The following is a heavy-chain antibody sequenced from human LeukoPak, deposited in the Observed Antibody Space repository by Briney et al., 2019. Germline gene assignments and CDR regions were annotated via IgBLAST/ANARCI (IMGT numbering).Heavy chain of an antibody. CDR1: GYTFTNYG. D-gene: IGHD4-23*01. CDR3: ARVRDYGGNSDAFDI. J-gene: IGHJ3*02. CDR2: ISTYIGNT. V-gene: IGHV1-18*01. Sequence: ASVKVSCKASGYTFTNYGINWVRQAPGQGLEWMGWISTYIGNTNYAQKLQGRVTMTTDTSTSTAYMELRSLRSDDTAVYYCARVRDYGGNSDAFDIWGQGTMVTVSS.